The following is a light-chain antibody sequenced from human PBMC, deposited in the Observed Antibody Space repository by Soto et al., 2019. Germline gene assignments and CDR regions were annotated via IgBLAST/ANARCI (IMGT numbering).Light chain of an antibody. V-gene: IGKV3-20*01. CDR3: HYYVNPPAMCT. Sequence: EIVLTQSPGTLSLSTGDRATLSCRASQSVSNDFLAWYQQKPGQAPRLLIYGASSRATGIPDRFSGSGSGTEFTLTISRLEPEDFAVYYRHYYVNPPAMCTFGQGTKLEIK. CDR1: QSVSNDF. J-gene: IGKJ2*02. CDR2: GAS.